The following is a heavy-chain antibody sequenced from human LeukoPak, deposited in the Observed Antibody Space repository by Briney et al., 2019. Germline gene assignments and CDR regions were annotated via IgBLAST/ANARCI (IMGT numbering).Heavy chain of an antibody. J-gene: IGHJ4*02. D-gene: IGHD6-13*01. Sequence: SETLSLTCTVSGGSISSYYWSWIRQPPGKGLEWIGYIYYSGSTNYNPSPKSRVTISVDTSKNQFSLKLSSVTAADTAVYYCAAYSSSLGPFFDYWGQGTLVTVSS. CDR3: AAYSSSLGPFFDY. V-gene: IGHV4-59*08. CDR2: IYYSGST. CDR1: GGSISSYY.